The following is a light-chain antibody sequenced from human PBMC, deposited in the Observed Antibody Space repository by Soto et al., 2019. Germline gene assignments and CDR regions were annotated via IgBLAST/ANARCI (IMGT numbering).Light chain of an antibody. CDR1: QSVDSDY. V-gene: IGKV3-20*01. CDR3: QQYSASSIT. J-gene: IGKJ5*01. CDR2: GAS. Sequence: EIVLTQSPGTLSLSPGERATLSCRASQSVDSDYLAWYQQKPGQAPRLLIYGASSRATGLPDRFSGSGSGTDFTLTISGLEPEDFAVYYCQQYSASSITFGQGTRLEIQ.